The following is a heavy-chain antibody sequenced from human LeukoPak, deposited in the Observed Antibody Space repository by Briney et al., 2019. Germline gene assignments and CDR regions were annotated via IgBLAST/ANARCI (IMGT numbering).Heavy chain of an antibody. D-gene: IGHD1-26*01. J-gene: IGHJ4*02. CDR3: ATDSPKYSGSYWVY. Sequence: GGSLRLSCAASGFTFSSYAMSWVRQAPGKGLEWVSAISGSGGCTYYADSVKGRFTISRDNSKNTLYLQMNSLRAEDTAVYYCATDSPKYSGSYWVYWGQGTLVTVSS. CDR1: GFTFSSYA. V-gene: IGHV3-23*01. CDR2: ISGSGGCT.